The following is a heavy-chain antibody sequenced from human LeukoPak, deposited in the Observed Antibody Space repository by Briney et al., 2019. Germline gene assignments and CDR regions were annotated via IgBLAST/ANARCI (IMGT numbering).Heavy chain of an antibody. CDR1: GYFVSSACY. CDR2: IYSTGST. V-gene: IGHV4-38-2*01. J-gene: IGHJ4*02. Sequence: SETLSLTCDVSGYFVSSACYWGWIRQSPGKGLEWIGNIYSTGSTYYNPSLQSRVTISVDASKNQFSLRLSSLTSADRAVYYCASRTTVTNALSFDFWGQGILVTVSS. CDR3: ASRTTVTNALSFDF. D-gene: IGHD4-11*01.